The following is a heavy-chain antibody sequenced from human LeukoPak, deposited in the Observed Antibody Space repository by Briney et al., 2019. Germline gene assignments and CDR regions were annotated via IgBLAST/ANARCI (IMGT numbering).Heavy chain of an antibody. V-gene: IGHV4-59*12. D-gene: IGHD6-6*01. CDR2: IYYSGST. CDR3: ARKAQTRPKGNWFDP. Sequence: SESLSLTCTVSGGSISSYYWSWIRQHPGKGLEWIGYIYYSGSTNYTPSLKSRVTISVDTSKNQFSLKLSSVTAADTAVYYCARKAQTRPKGNWFDPWGQGTLVTVSS. J-gene: IGHJ5*02. CDR1: GGSISSYY.